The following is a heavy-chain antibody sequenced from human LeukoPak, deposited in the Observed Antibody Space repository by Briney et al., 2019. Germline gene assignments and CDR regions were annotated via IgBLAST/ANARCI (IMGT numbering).Heavy chain of an antibody. J-gene: IGHJ4*02. Sequence: ASVKVSCKASGYTFTSYDINGVRQATGQGLEWMGWMNPNSGNTGYAHKFQGRVTMTRNTSISTASMELSSLRSEDTAVYYCARAIPYDSSGYFFDYWGQGTLVTVSS. CDR2: MNPNSGNT. D-gene: IGHD3-22*01. CDR3: ARAIPYDSSGYFFDY. CDR1: GYTFTSYD. V-gene: IGHV1-8*01.